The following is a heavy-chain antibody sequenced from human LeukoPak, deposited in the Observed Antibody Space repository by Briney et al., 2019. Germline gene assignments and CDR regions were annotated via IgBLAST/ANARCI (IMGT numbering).Heavy chain of an antibody. D-gene: IGHD3-3*01. CDR2: ISGSGGST. CDR1: GFTFSSYA. CDR3: AKDGAVTNLYYFDY. Sequence: TGGSLRLSCAASGFTFSSYAMSWVRQAPGKGLEWVSAISGSGGSTYYADSVKGRFTISRDNSKNTLYLQMSSLRAEDTAVYYCAKDGAVTNLYYFDYWGQGTLVTVSS. J-gene: IGHJ4*02. V-gene: IGHV3-23*01.